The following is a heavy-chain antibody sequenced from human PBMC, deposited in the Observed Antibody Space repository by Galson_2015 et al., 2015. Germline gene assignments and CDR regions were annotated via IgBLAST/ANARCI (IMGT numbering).Heavy chain of an antibody. CDR1: GFTFSNYD. CDR3: ARERSSRGFDY. CDR2: VRYDGSGK. D-gene: IGHD3-10*01. V-gene: IGHV3-33*01. Sequence: SLRLSCAASGFTFSNYDMHWVRQAPGKGLEWVAVVRYDGSGKYYADSVKGRFTISRDNSKDTLYLQMNSLRVEDTAVYYCARERSSRGFDYWGQATLFTVSA. J-gene: IGHJ4*02.